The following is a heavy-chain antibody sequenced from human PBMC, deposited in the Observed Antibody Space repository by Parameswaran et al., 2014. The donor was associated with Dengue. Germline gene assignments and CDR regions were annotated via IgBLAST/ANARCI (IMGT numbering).Heavy chain of an antibody. Sequence: VRQAPGKGLEWVSAISGSGGSTYYADSVKGRFTISRDNSKNTLYLQMNSLRAEDTAVYYCAKVKERRGGVDPWGQGTLVTVSS. J-gene: IGHJ5*02. CDR3: AKVKERRGGVDP. D-gene: IGHD1-1*01. CDR2: ISGSGGST. V-gene: IGHV3-23*01.